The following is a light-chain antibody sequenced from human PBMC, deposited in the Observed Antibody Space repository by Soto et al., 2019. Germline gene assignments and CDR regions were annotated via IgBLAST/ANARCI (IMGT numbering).Light chain of an antibody. CDR3: QQYESFFPLT. J-gene: IGKJ4*01. Sequence: DIQMTQSPSTLYASVGDRVTITCRASQNINSWLAWYQQKPGKAPKLLIYKASNLERGVPSRFSGSGSGTDFTLTISRLQPDDFATYHCQQYESFFPLTLGGGTKVEIK. V-gene: IGKV1-5*03. CDR1: QNINSW. CDR2: KAS.